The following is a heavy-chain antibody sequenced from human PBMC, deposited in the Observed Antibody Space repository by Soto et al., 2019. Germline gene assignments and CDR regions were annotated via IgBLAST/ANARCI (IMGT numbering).Heavy chain of an antibody. CDR1: GGSISSDY. Sequence: SETLSLTCTVSGGSISSDYWSWIRQSPGKGLEWIGHIYHSGHHNYNPSLKSRVTISVDTSKNQFSLKLSSVTAADTAVYYCARQVRDWFDPWGQGTLVTVSS. CDR2: IYHSGHH. CDR3: ARQVRDWFDP. V-gene: IGHV4-59*08. J-gene: IGHJ5*02.